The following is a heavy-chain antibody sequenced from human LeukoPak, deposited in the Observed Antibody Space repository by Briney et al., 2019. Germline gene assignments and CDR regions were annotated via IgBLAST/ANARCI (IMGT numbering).Heavy chain of an antibody. CDR2: ISSSSSTI. CDR3: ARVAPHYYDSSGYSDY. CDR1: GFTFSSYS. D-gene: IGHD3-22*01. V-gene: IGHV3-48*01. J-gene: IGHJ4*02. Sequence: GGSLRLSCAASGFTFSSYSMNWVRQAPGKGLEWVSYISSSSSTIYYADSVKGRFTISRDNAKNSLYLQMNSLRAEDTAVYYCARVAPHYYDSSGYSDYWGQGTLVTVSS.